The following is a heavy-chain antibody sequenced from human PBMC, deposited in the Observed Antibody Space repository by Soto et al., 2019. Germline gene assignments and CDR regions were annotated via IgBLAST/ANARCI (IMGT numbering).Heavy chain of an antibody. D-gene: IGHD3-16*02. Sequence: SCATSGFTFSSYALVWVRQAAEKGLEWVASISNNGDTAYYADSVKGRFTISRGNSENTLYLQMNGLRADDTALYFCAKSRVFIGAIVTLLDSWGQGTQVTVSS. CDR2: ISNNGDTA. V-gene: IGHV3-23*01. CDR3: AKSRVFIGAIVTLLDS. J-gene: IGHJ4*02. CDR1: GFTFSSYA.